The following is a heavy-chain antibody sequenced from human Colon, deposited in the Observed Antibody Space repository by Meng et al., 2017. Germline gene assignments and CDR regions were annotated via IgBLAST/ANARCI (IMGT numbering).Heavy chain of an antibody. CDR2: VTPKSGST. V-gene: IGHV1-8*02. D-gene: IGHD3-10*01. J-gene: IGHJ4*02. Sequence: VRLVRSGAERKKPGTSVKVPCKAYGYTFTADDISWVRQATGQGPEWLGWVTPKSGSTVYAPKFQGRVTMTRNTSISTAYLELTNLRSEDTAMYYCATIRGFLYGYSDDWGQGTLVTVSS. CDR1: GYTFTADD. CDR3: ATIRGFLYGYSDD.